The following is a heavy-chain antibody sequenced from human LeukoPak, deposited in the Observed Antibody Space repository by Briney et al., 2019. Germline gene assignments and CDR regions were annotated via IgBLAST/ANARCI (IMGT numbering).Heavy chain of an antibody. J-gene: IGHJ4*02. CDR3: ARETPRSYVWGSYIFDY. V-gene: IGHV1-18*01. D-gene: IGHD3-16*01. CDR2: ISAYNGNT. CDR1: GYTFISYD. Sequence: GASVKVSCKASGYTFISYDISWVRQAPGQGLEWMGWISAYNGNTNYAQKFQGRVTMTTDTSTSTAYMELRSLRSDDTAVYYCARETPRSYVWGSYIFDYWGQGTLVTVSS.